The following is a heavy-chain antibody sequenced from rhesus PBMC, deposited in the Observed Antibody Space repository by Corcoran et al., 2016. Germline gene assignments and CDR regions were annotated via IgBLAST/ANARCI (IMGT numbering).Heavy chain of an antibody. Sequence: EVQLVQSGAEVKRPGESLKISCKTSGYSFTSYWISWVRLMPGKGLEWMGAIDPSDSHTRYSPSFQGQVTISADKSISTTYLQWSSLKASDSATYYCAKETVATYGLDSWGQGVVVTVSS. D-gene: IGHD2-21*01. V-gene: IGHV5-2*01. CDR2: IDPSDSHT. CDR1: GYSFTSYW. CDR3: AKETVATYGLDS. J-gene: IGHJ6*01.